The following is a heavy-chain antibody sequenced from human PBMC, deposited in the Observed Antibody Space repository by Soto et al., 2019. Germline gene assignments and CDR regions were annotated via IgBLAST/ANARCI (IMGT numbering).Heavy chain of an antibody. D-gene: IGHD2-8*02. V-gene: IGHV4-34*01. CDR2: INHTGSS. Sequence: SETLSLTCAVSGGSFSGYSWAWIRQPPGTGLEWIGEINHTGSSNYNPSPKSRVTISVGTYKNQFSLKLISRTAADTAVFYCARDKITGPFDDWGQGTLVTVSS. CDR3: ARDKITGPFDD. CDR1: GGSFSGYS. J-gene: IGHJ4*02.